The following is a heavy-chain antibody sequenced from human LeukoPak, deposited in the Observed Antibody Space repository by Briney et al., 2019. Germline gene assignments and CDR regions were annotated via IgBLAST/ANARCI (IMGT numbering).Heavy chain of an antibody. D-gene: IGHD2-21*02. Sequence: GGSLRLSCAASGFTFSSSAMTWVRQAPGKGLEWVSAISGSGGSIYYADSVKGRFTISRDNSKNTLYLQMNSLRAEDTAVYYCAKDQWHIVVVTGYYFDYWGQGTLVTVSS. V-gene: IGHV3-23*01. CDR1: GFTFSSSA. CDR3: AKDQWHIVVVTGYYFDY. CDR2: ISGSGGSI. J-gene: IGHJ4*02.